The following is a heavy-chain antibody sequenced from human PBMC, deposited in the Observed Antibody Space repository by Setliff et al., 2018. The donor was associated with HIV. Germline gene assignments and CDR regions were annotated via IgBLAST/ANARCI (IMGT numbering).Heavy chain of an antibody. CDR1: GFTFDSYA. Sequence: PGGSLRLSCAASGFTFDSYAMGWVRQAPGKGLEWISSISGSGQSTYYADSVKGRFIISRDNSKNTLFLQMNSLRPEDTAVYYCARDCRVGWVFAYGMDVWGQGTTVTVSS. D-gene: IGHD6-13*01. CDR2: ISGSGQST. V-gene: IGHV3-23*01. CDR3: ARDCRVGWVFAYGMDV. J-gene: IGHJ6*02.